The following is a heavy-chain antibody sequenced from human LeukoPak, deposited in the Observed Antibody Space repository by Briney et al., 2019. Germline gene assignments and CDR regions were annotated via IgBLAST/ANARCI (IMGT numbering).Heavy chain of an antibody. V-gene: IGHV3-53*01. CDR2: IFSGGST. CDR3: ARDLKTSGWYGDFDY. Sequence: PGGSLRLSCVASGLTVSSNYMSWVRQAPGKGLEWVPAIFSGGSTFYADSVTGRFTISRDTSKNTVYLEMNSLRAEDTAVYYCARDLKTSGWYGDFDYWGQGTLVTVSS. CDR1: GLTVSSNY. J-gene: IGHJ4*02. D-gene: IGHD6-19*01.